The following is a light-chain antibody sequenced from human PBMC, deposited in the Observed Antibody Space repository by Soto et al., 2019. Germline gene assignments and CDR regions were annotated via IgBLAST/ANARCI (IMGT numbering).Light chain of an antibody. CDR1: NIGSKS. CDR3: QVWDNGSDQGV. J-gene: IGLJ3*02. CDR2: DDG. V-gene: IGLV3-21*02. Sequence: SYELTQPPSVSVAPGQTAKITCGGNNIGSKSVHWYQQKPGQAPVLVVYDDGDRPSGIPERFSGSNSGNTATLTIRRAEAGDEADYYCQVWDNGSDQGVFGGGTKLTVL.